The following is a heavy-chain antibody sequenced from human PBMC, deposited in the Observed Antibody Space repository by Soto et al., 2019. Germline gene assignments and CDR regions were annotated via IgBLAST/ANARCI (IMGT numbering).Heavy chain of an antibody. CDR3: ARVGGPTVLTRGPFDY. J-gene: IGHJ4*02. D-gene: IGHD4-17*01. Sequence: QVQLVQSGAEVKKPGSSVKVSCKASGGTFSSYAISWVRQAPGQGLEWMGGIIPIFGTANYAQKFQGSVTITADDSTSTADMELSSLRSEDTAVYYCARVGGPTVLTRGPFDYWGQGTLVTVSS. CDR2: IIPIFGTA. V-gene: IGHV1-69*01. CDR1: GGTFSSYA.